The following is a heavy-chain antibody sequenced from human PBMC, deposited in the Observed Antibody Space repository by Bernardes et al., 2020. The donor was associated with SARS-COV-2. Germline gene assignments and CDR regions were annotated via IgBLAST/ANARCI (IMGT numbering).Heavy chain of an antibody. CDR3: TRQYCSGGSCYWENDY. D-gene: IGHD2-15*01. V-gene: IGHV3-49*04. J-gene: IGHJ4*02. Sequence: GWSLRLSCTASGFTFGYYAMSWVRQVPGKGLEWVGFIRSNPYGGTTEYAASVKGRFIISRDDSNKIAYLQLNSLKTEDTAVYYCTRQYCSGGSCYWENDYWGQGTLVTVSS. CDR1: GFTFGYYA. CDR2: IRSNPYGGTT.